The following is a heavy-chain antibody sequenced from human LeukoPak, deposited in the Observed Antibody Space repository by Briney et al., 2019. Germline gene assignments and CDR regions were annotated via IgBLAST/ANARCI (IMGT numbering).Heavy chain of an antibody. Sequence: GGSLRLSCAASGFTFSNYAMSWVRQAPGKGLEWVSAISGSGGSTYYADSVKGRFTISRDNAKNSLYLQMNSLRAEDTAVYYCARESSSSWYRSDAFDIWGQGTMVTVSS. CDR1: GFTFSNYA. CDR2: ISGSGGST. D-gene: IGHD6-13*01. V-gene: IGHV3-23*01. J-gene: IGHJ3*02. CDR3: ARESSSSWYRSDAFDI.